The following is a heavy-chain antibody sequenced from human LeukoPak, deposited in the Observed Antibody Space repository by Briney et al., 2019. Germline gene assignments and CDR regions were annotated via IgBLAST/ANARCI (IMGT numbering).Heavy chain of an antibody. J-gene: IGHJ4*02. CDR3: ARPGGYYNNDFDY. V-gene: IGHV5-51*01. CDR1: GYSFTSYW. Sequence: GESLKISCEGSGYSFTSYWIGWVRQMPGKGLEWMGIIYPGDSDTRYSPSFQGQVTISADKSISTAYPQWSGLKASDTAMYYCARPGGYYNNDFDYWGQGTLVTVSS. D-gene: IGHD4-11*01. CDR2: IYPGDSDT.